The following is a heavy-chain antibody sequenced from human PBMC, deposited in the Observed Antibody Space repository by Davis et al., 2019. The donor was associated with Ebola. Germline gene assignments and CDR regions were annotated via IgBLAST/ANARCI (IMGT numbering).Heavy chain of an antibody. CDR1: GYTFTSYY. Sequence: ASVKVSCKASGYTFTSYYMHWVRQAPGQGLEWMGWINPNSGGTNYAQKFQGWVTMTRDTSISTAYMELSRLRSDDTAVYYCARGGWTFSLYYFDYWGQGTLVTVSS. CDR2: INPNSGGT. CDR3: ARGGWTFSLYYFDY. D-gene: IGHD6-19*01. J-gene: IGHJ4*02. V-gene: IGHV1-2*04.